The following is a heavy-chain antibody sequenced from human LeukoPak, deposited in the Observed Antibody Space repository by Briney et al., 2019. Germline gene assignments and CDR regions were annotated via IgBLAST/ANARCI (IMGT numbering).Heavy chain of an antibody. Sequence: SETLSLTCTVSGGSISSSSYYWGWIRQPPGKGLEWIGSIYYSGSTYYNPSLKSRVTISVDTSKNQFSLKLSSVTAADTAVYYCVRPSSAGYYYYMDVWGKGTTVTVSS. CDR1: GGSISSSSYY. V-gene: IGHV4-39*01. CDR3: VRPSSAGYYYYMDV. J-gene: IGHJ6*03. CDR2: IYYSGST. D-gene: IGHD1-26*01.